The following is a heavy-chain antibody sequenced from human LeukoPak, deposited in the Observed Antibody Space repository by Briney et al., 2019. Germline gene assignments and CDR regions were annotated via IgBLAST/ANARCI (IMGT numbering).Heavy chain of an antibody. J-gene: IGHJ4*02. D-gene: IGHD6-13*01. CDR3: ARPDSSSSSWRY. V-gene: IGHV1-69*02. CDR1: GYMFTTYT. Sequence: GASVKVSCKASGYMFTTYTIHWVRQAPGQGLEWMGRIIPILGIANYAQKFQGRVTITADKSTSTAYMELSSLRSEDTAVYYCARPDSSSSSWRYWGQGTLVTVSS. CDR2: IIPILGIA.